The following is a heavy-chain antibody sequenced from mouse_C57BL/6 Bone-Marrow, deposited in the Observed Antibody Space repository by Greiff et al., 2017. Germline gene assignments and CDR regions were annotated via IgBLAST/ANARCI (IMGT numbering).Heavy chain of an antibody. Sequence: VQLQESGAELARPGASVKLSCKASGYTLTSYGISWVKQRTGQGLEWIGEIYPRSGNTYYNEKFKGKATLTADKSSSTAYMELRSLTSEDSAVYFCARSGNYGPFAYWGQGTLVTVSA. D-gene: IGHD1-1*01. J-gene: IGHJ3*01. CDR2: IYPRSGNT. CDR3: ARSGNYGPFAY. CDR1: GYTLTSYG. V-gene: IGHV1-81*01.